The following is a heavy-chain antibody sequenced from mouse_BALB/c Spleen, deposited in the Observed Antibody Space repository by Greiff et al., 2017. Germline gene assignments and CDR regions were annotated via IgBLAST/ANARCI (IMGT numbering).Heavy chain of an antibody. Sequence: EVKLVESGGGLVKPGGSLKLSCAASGFTFSSYAMSWVRQTPEKRLEWVASISSGGSTYYPDSVKGRFTISRDNARNILYLQMSSLRSEDTAMYYCARGNWDAGCDYWGQGTTLTGSS. D-gene: IGHD4-1*01. J-gene: IGHJ2*01. CDR3: ARGNWDAGCDY. V-gene: IGHV5-6-5*01. CDR2: ISSGGST. CDR1: GFTFSSYA.